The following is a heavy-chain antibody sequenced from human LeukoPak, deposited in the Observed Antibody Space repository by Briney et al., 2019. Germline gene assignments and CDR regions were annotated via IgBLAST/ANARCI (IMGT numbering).Heavy chain of an antibody. CDR1: GFTVSSNF. CDR3: ARESKWSTSY. CDR2: IYSGGTT. D-gene: IGHD2-15*01. J-gene: IGHJ4*02. Sequence: GGSLRLSCAASGFTVSSNFLSWVRQPPGKGLEWLSVIYSGGTTYYADSVKGRFTISRDSSKNTLYLQMNSLRAEDTAVYYCARESKWSTSYWGQGTLVTVSS. V-gene: IGHV3-53*01.